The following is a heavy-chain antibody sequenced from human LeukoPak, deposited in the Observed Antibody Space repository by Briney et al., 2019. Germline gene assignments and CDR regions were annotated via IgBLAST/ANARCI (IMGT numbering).Heavy chain of an antibody. CDR1: GGSISSSSYY. Sequence: SETLSLTCTVSGGSISSSSYYWGWTRQPPGKGLEWIGSIYYSGSTYYNPSLKSRVTISVDTSKNQFSLKLSSVTAADTAVYYCARLTRFRDGYNPPLGYWGQGTLVTVSS. J-gene: IGHJ4*02. V-gene: IGHV4-39*01. CDR2: IYYSGST. D-gene: IGHD5-24*01. CDR3: ARLTRFRDGYNPPLGY.